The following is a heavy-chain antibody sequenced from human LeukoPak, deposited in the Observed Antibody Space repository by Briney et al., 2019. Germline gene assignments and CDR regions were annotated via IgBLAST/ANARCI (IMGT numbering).Heavy chain of an antibody. CDR2: IYYSGST. D-gene: IGHD4-17*01. V-gene: IGHV4-59*12. J-gene: IGHJ4*02. CDR3: ARENYGFLDY. Sequence: PSETLSLTCTVSGGSISSYYWSWIRQPPGKGLEWIGYIYYSGSTNYNPSLKSRVTISVDTSKNQVSLKLSSVTAADTAVYYCARENYGFLDYWGQGTLATVSS. CDR1: GGSISSYY.